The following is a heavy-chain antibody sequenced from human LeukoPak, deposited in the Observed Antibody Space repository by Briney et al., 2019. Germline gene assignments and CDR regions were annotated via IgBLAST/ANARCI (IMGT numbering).Heavy chain of an antibody. V-gene: IGHV4-61*02. CDR2: IYTSGST. CDR3: GIVERDAFDI. D-gene: IGHD2-15*01. CDR1: GGSISSGSYY. J-gene: IGHJ3*02. Sequence: PSETLSPTCTVSGGSISSGSYYWSWIRQPAGKGLEWIGRIYTSGSTNYNPSLKSRVTISVDTSKNQFSLKLSSVTAADTAVYYCGIVERDAFDIWGQGTMVTVSS.